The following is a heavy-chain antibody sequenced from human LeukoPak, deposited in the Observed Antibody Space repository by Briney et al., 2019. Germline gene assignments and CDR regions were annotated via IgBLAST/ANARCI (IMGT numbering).Heavy chain of an antibody. CDR1: GFTFSGSA. Sequence: GGSLKLSCAASGFTFSGSAMHWVRQASGKGLEWVGRIRSKANSYATAYAASVKGRFTISRDDSKNTAYLQMNSLKTEDTAVYYCARSNPLSLRWWAFDYWGQGTLVTVSS. V-gene: IGHV3-73*01. CDR2: IRSKANSYAT. D-gene: IGHD2-15*01. CDR3: ARSNPLSLRWWAFDY. J-gene: IGHJ4*02.